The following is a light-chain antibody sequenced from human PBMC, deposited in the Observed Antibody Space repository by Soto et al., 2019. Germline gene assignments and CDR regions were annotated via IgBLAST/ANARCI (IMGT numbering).Light chain of an antibody. Sequence: QSVLTQPASVSGSPGQSITISCTGTSSDVGGYNYVSWYQQYPGKAPKLMIYDVTNRPSGVSNRFSGSKSGNTASLTISGVRPEDEADYYCCSYTDIALDVVFGGGTKVTVL. J-gene: IGLJ2*01. CDR3: CSYTDIALDVV. CDR1: SSDVGGYNY. V-gene: IGLV2-14*01. CDR2: DVT.